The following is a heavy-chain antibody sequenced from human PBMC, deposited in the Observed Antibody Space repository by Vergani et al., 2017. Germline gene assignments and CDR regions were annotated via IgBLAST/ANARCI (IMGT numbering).Heavy chain of an antibody. D-gene: IGHD2-21*01. CDR3: ARGALWWLRQIDS. CDR1: GGSISSSNYY. CDR2: IYYSGST. Sequence: QLQLQESGPGLVKPSETLSLTCTVSGGSISSSNYYWGWIRQPPGKGLEWIGTIYYSGSTYYNPSLKSRVTISVDTSKNQFSLNLYSVTAADTAVYYCARGALWWLRQIDSWGQGTLVTVSS. V-gene: IGHV4-39*07. J-gene: IGHJ4*02.